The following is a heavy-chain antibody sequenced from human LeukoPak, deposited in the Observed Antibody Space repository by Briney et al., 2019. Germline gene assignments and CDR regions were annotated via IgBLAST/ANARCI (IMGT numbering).Heavy chain of an antibody. CDR3: ARDRGTSGYIFDY. CDR2: IYGGGAT. Sequence: GGSLRLSCAASGLTFSSNSMRWVRQAPGKGLEWVSVIYGGGATFYADSVKGRFTISRDNSKNTVYLQMNSLRAEDTAVYYCARDRGTSGYIFDYWGRGTLVTVSS. J-gene: IGHJ4*02. V-gene: IGHV3-53*01. D-gene: IGHD3-22*01. CDR1: GLTFSSNS.